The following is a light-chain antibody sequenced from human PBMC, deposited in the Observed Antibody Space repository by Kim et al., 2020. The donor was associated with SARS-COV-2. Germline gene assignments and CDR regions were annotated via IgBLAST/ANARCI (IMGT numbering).Light chain of an antibody. CDR3: QQSYSTPDT. Sequence: DMQMTQSPSSLSASVGDRVTITCRAGQNIGRYLNWYQQKPGKAPRLLIYAAFSLQSGVPSRLSGSGSGTDFSLTISNLQPEDSATYYCQQSYSTPDTFGGGTKVDIK. J-gene: IGKJ4*01. CDR2: AAF. CDR1: QNIGRY. V-gene: IGKV1-39*01.